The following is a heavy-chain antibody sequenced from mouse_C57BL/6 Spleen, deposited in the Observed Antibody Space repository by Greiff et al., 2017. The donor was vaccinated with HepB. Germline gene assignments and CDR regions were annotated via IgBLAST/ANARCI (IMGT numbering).Heavy chain of an antibody. CDR2: ISSGGDYI. J-gene: IGHJ4*01. V-gene: IGHV5-9-1*02. CDR1: GFTFSSYA. Sequence: EVKLQESGEGLVKPGGSLKLSCAASGFTFSSYAMSWVRQTPEKRLEWVAYISSGGDYIYYADTVKGRFTISRDNARNTLYLQMSSLKSEDTAMYYCTRDNSNYGVDYWGQGTSVTVSS. D-gene: IGHD2-5*01. CDR3: TRDNSNYGVDY.